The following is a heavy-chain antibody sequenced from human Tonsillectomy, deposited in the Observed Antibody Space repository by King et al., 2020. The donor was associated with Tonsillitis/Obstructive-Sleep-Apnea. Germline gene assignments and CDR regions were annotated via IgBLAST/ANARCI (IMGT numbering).Heavy chain of an antibody. CDR3: TTRITMVQGAAGAFDI. CDR2: IRSKAYGGTT. Sequence: VQLVESGGGLVKPGRSLRLSCTASGFTFGDYAMSWFRQAPGKGLEWVGFIRSKAYGGTTEYAASVKGRFTISRDDSKSIAYLQMNSLKTEDTAVYYCTTRITMVQGAAGAFDIWGQGTMVTVSS. J-gene: IGHJ3*02. D-gene: IGHD3-10*01. CDR1: GFTFGDYA. V-gene: IGHV3-49*05.